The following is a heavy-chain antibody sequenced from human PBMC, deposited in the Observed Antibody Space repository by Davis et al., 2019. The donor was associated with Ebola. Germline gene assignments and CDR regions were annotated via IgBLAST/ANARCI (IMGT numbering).Heavy chain of an antibody. Sequence: GESLKISCSASGFTFSDHTMTWVRQAPGRGLEWISSISSRGTYIYYADSVKGRVAISRDNAKMSLYLQMNALRADDTALYYCARGFLEDKSAYRPFDWWGQGTLVTVSP. CDR1: GFTFSDHT. CDR2: ISSRGTYI. D-gene: IGHD3-3*01. V-gene: IGHV3-21*01. J-gene: IGHJ4*02. CDR3: ARGFLEDKSAYRPFDW.